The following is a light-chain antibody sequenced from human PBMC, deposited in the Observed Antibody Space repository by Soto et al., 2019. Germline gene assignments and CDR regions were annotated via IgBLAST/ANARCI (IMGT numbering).Light chain of an antibody. V-gene: IGKV1-39*01. J-gene: IGKJ5*01. CDR3: QQSDSTPIT. CDR1: QSISSY. Sequence: DIQMTQSPSSLSASVGDRVTITCRASQSISSYLNWYQQKPGKAPKVLIYGASSLQSGVPSRFRGSGSGTDFTLTISSLQPEDFATYYCQQSDSTPITFGQGTRLEIK. CDR2: GAS.